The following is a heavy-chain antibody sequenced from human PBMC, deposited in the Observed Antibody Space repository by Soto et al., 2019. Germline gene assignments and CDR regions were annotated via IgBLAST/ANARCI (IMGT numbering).Heavy chain of an antibody. D-gene: IGHD3-3*01. CDR2: MNPNSGNT. V-gene: IGHV1-8*01. CDR3: ARRSILRFLEWFNINNNYYYYYMDV. CDR1: GYTFTSYD. J-gene: IGHJ6*03. Sequence: ASVKVSCKASGYTFTSYDINWVRQATGQGLEWMGWMNPNSGNTGYAQKFQGRVTMTRNTSISTAYMELSSLRSEDTAVYYCARRSILRFLEWFNINNNYYYYYMDVWGKGTTVTVSS.